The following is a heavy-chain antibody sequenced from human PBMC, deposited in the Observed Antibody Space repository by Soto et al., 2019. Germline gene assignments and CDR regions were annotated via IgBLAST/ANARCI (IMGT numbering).Heavy chain of an antibody. Sequence: QVQLQESGPGLVKPSGTLSLTCAVSGDSVNTSDWWNWVRQPPGKGLEWIGEIYHGGNIYYNPALNRRVTIALDKSKNQLSLELTSVTATDTAIYYCAIYHQMSDTWSFDFWGQGTLVTVSS. J-gene: IGHJ4*02. V-gene: IGHV4-4*02. CDR3: AIYHQMSDTWSFDF. D-gene: IGHD2-2*01. CDR1: GDSVNTSDW. CDR2: IYHGGNI.